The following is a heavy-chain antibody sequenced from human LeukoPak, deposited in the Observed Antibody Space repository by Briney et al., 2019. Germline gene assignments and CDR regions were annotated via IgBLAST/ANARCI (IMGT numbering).Heavy chain of an antibody. V-gene: IGHV1-69*13. J-gene: IGHJ4*02. Sequence: SVKVSCKASGGTFSSYAISWVRQAPGQGLEWMGGIIPIFGTADYAQKFQGRVTITADESTSTAYMELSSLRSEDTAVYYCARDRDYYGSGSYYKSYFDYWGQGTLVTVSS. CDR1: GGTFSSYA. D-gene: IGHD3-10*01. CDR3: ARDRDYYGSGSYYKSYFDY. CDR2: IIPIFGTA.